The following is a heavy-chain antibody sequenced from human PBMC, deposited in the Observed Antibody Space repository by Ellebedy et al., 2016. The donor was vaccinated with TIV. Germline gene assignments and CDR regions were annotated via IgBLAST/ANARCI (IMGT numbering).Heavy chain of an antibody. Sequence: ASVKVSCKASGYTFSSFAMNWGRQAPGQRLEWMGWISIENRNTNYAQKFQSRVNMTTETSTNTAYMELTNLRSDDTAVYYCARDQSTAVFDHWGQGTLITVSS. CDR2: ISIENRNT. J-gene: IGHJ4*02. CDR3: ARDQSTAVFDH. D-gene: IGHD1-1*01. CDR1: GYTFSSFA. V-gene: IGHV1-18*01.